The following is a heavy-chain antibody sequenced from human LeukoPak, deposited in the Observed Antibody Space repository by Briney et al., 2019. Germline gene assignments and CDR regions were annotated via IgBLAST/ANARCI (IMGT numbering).Heavy chain of an antibody. CDR1: GFSLSTSGMC. V-gene: IGHV2-5*08. CDR3: AHRRYGSGGNWFDP. Sequence: SGPTLVNPTQTLTLTCTFSGFSLSTSGMCVSWIRQPPGKALEWLALIYWDDDKRYSPSLKSRLTITKDTSKNQVVLKMTNMDPVDTATYYCAHRRYGSGGNWFDPWGQGTLVTVSS. J-gene: IGHJ5*02. D-gene: IGHD3-10*01. CDR2: IYWDDDK.